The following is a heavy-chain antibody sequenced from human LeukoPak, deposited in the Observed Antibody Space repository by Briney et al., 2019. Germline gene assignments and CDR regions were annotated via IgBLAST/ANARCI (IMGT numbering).Heavy chain of an antibody. CDR3: AMSITMIVAPPLY. CDR2: IIPILGIA. J-gene: IGHJ4*02. CDR1: GGTFSSYA. V-gene: IGHV1-69*04. D-gene: IGHD3-22*01. Sequence: GASVKVSCKASGGTFSSYAIIWVRQAPGQGLEWMGRIIPILGIANYAQKFQGRVTITADKSTSTAYMELSSLRSEDTAVYYCAMSITMIVAPPLYWGQGTLVTVSS.